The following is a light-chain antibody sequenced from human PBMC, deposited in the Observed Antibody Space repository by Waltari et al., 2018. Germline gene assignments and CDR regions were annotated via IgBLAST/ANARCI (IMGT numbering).Light chain of an antibody. CDR3: SSYTSSNTLV. Sequence: QSALTQPASVSGSPGQSITISCTGTSSDVGGYNHVSWYQQHPGTAPNLMIFDVSYRPSGVSNRFSGTKSGNTASLTLSGLQAEDEADYYCSSYTSSNTLVFGGGTKLTVL. CDR1: SSDVGGYNH. J-gene: IGLJ3*02. CDR2: DVS. V-gene: IGLV2-14*01.